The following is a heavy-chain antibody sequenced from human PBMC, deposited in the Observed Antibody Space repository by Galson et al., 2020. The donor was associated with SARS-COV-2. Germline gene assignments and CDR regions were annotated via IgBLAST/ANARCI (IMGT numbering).Heavy chain of an antibody. CDR3: VKLPWATMVVAGADH. D-gene: IGHD3-10*01. CDR1: GFKFDNYA. Sequence: GGSLRLSCAASGFKFDNYAMSWVRQPPGRGLEWVSGISASDGTTYYADSVKGRFTLSRDDSQSTLVLHMSSLRADDTAIYYCVKLPWATMVVAGADHWGRGTLVTVSS. V-gene: IGHV3-23*01. CDR2: ISASDGTT. J-gene: IGHJ4*02.